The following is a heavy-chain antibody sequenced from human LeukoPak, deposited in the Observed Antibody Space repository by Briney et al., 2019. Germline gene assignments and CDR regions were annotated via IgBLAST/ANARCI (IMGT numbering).Heavy chain of an antibody. Sequence: GGSLRLSCAASGFTFSSYAMSWVRQAPGKGLEWVSAISGSGGSTYYADSVKGRFTISRDNSKNTLYPQMNSLRAEDTAVYYCAKGGGQQLVFFDYWGQGTLVTVSS. CDR3: AKGGGQQLVFFDY. CDR1: GFTFSSYA. CDR2: ISGSGGST. J-gene: IGHJ4*02. D-gene: IGHD6-13*01. V-gene: IGHV3-23*01.